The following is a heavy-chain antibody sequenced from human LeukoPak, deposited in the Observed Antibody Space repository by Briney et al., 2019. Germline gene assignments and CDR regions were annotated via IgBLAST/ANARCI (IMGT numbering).Heavy chain of an antibody. Sequence: GGSLRLSCAASVFTFSKYAMSWVRQAPGKGLEWVSTITDSRGDTNYAASVRGRFTISRDNSKNTLFLQMNSLRADDTAVYYCAKDRNSFGSGGSDYWGQGTLVTVSS. CDR2: ITDSRGDT. CDR3: AKDRNSFGSGGSDY. V-gene: IGHV3-23*01. CDR1: VFTFSKYA. J-gene: IGHJ4*02. D-gene: IGHD3-10*01.